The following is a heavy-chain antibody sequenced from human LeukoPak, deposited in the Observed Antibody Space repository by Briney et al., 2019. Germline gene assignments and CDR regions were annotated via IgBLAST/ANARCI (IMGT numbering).Heavy chain of an antibody. Sequence: GGSLRLSCAASGFTFSSYGMHWVRQAPGKGLEWVAVISYDGSNKYYADSVKGRFTISRDNSKNTLYLQMNSLRAEDTAVYYCAKDIYSNYDYYYGMDVWGQGTTVTVSS. CDR3: AKDIYSNYDYYYGMDV. CDR1: GFTFSSYG. CDR2: ISYDGSNK. D-gene: IGHD4-11*01. V-gene: IGHV3-30*18. J-gene: IGHJ6*02.